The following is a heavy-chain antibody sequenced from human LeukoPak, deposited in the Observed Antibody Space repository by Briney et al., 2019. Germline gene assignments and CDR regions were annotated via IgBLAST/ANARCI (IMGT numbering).Heavy chain of an antibody. CDR1: GFTFSSYG. Sequence: GGSLRLSCAASGFTFSSYGMHWVRQAPGKGLEWVAFIRYDGSNKYYADSVKGRFTISRDNSKNTLYLQMNRLRAEDTAVYYWAKEPPGYYYDSSGYGLGIFDYWGQGTLVTVSS. J-gene: IGHJ4*02. D-gene: IGHD3-22*01. V-gene: IGHV3-30*02. CDR2: IRYDGSNK. CDR3: AKEPPGYYYDSSGYGLGIFDY.